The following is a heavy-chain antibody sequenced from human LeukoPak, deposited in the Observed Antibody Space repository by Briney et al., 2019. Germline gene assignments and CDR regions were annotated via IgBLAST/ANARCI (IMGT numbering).Heavy chain of an antibody. CDR2: IWYDGSNK. V-gene: IGHV3-33*06. Sequence: GRSLRLSCAASGFTFSSYGMHWVRQAPGKGLEWVAVIWYDGSNKYYADSVKGRFTISRDNSKNTLYLQMNSLRAEDTAVYYCAKDYGGRNIAAAEIGYWGQGTLVTVSS. D-gene: IGHD6-13*01. CDR1: GFTFSSYG. CDR3: AKDYGGRNIAAAEIGY. J-gene: IGHJ4*02.